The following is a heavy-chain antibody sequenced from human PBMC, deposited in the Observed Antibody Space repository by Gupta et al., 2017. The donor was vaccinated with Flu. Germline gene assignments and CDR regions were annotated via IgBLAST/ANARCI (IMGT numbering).Heavy chain of an antibody. CDR2: INHSGST. D-gene: IGHD6-19*01. Sequence: QVQLQQWGARLLKPSETLSLTCGVYGGSFSGYQWSWIRQSPGTGLEWIGEINHSGSTNHNPSLKSRVTISLDTSKSQFSLKLSSVTAADTAVYYCARAPRIEVGEKYHYHGMDVWGQGTTVTVS. J-gene: IGHJ6*02. V-gene: IGHV4-34*01. CDR1: GGSFSGYQ. CDR3: ARAPRIEVGEKYHYHGMDV.